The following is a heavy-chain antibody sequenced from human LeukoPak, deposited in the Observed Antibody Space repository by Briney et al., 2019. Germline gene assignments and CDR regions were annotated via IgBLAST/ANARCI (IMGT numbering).Heavy chain of an antibody. CDR1: GFTFSSYA. CDR3: AELGITMIGGV. V-gene: IGHV3-23*01. J-gene: IGHJ6*04. Sequence: GGSLRLSCAASGFTFSSYAMNWVRQAPGKGLEWVSVISGRGSTTYDADSVKGRFTISRDNSKNTLYLQMNSLRAEDTAVYYCAELGITMIGGVWGKGTTVTISS. CDR2: ISGRGSTT. D-gene: IGHD3-10*02.